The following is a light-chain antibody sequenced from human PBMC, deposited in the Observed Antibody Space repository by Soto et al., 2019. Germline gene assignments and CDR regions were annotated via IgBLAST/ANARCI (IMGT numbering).Light chain of an antibody. CDR2: AAS. CDR1: QSISSY. Sequence: DIQMTQSPSSLSASVGDRVTITCRASQSISSYLNWYQQKPGKAPKLLIYAASSLQSGFPSRFSGSGSGTDFTLTISSLQPEDFAPYYCQQSYSTPRYTFGQGTKLEI. V-gene: IGKV1-39*01. J-gene: IGKJ2*01. CDR3: QQSYSTPRYT.